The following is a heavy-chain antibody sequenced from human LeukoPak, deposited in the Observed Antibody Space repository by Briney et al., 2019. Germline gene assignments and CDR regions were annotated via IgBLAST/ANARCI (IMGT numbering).Heavy chain of an antibody. CDR3: ARIGYSSSSFDY. CDR2: IKQDGSVK. J-gene: IGHJ4*02. D-gene: IGHD6-6*01. Sequence: GGSLRLSCGASGFIFSHYWMSWVRQAPGKGLEWVANIKQDGSVKYYVDSLKGRFTISRDNARNSVYLQMNSLRAEDTAVYYCARIGYSSSSFDYWGQGTLVTVSS. V-gene: IGHV3-7*01. CDR1: GFIFSHYW.